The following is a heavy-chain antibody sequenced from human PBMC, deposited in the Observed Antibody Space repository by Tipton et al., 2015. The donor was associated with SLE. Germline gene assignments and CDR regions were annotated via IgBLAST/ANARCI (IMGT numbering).Heavy chain of an antibody. CDR2: IYYRGGT. CDR3: ARADGATGLDY. D-gene: IGHD5-12*01. J-gene: IGHJ4*02. CDR1: GGSISSSSSY. V-gene: IGHV4-39*07. Sequence: TLSLTCTVSGGSISSSSSYWRWIRQPPGKGLEWIGSIYYRGGTHYNPSLKSRVTVSVDTSKNQFSLKLTSVTAADTAVYYCARADGATGLDYWGQGTLVTVSS.